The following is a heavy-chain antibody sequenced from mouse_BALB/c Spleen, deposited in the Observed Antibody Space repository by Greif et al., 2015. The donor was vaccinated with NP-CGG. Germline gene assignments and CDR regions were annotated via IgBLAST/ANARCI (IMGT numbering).Heavy chain of an antibody. J-gene: IGHJ4*01. Sequence: EVKVVDSGGGLVKPGGSLKLSCAASGFTFSSYAMSWVRQTPEKRLEWVATISSGGSYTYYPDSVKGRFTISRDNAKNTLYLQMSSLRSEDTAMYYCARQCDLGDYAMDYWGQGTSVTVSS. V-gene: IGHV5-9-3*01. D-gene: IGHD4-1*01. CDR3: ARQCDLGDYAMDY. CDR2: ISSGGSYT. CDR1: GFTFSSYA.